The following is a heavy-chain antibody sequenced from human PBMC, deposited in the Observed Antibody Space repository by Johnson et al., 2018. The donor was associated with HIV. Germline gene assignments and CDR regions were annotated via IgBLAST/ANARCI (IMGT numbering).Heavy chain of an antibody. D-gene: IGHD6-13*01. CDR3: ARDGGIATALDGFDM. J-gene: IGHJ3*02. Sequence: VQLVESGGGVVQPGGSLRLSCVASGFTFSSYGMHWVRQAPGKGLEWLSYIGSGGTTIYSADSVKGRFTISRDKAMNSLYLQLNSLRADDTGVYYCARDGGIATALDGFDMWGQGTMVTVSS. CDR2: IGSGGTTI. V-gene: IGHV3-48*01. CDR1: GFTFSSYG.